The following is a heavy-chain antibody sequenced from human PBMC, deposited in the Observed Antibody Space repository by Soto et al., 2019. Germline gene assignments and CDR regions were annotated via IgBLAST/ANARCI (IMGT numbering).Heavy chain of an antibody. J-gene: IGHJ6*02. V-gene: IGHV3-23*01. Sequence: PGGSLRLSCAASGFTFSSYAMSWVRQAPGKGLEWVSATSGSGGSTYYADSVKGRFTISRDNSKNTLYLQMNSLRAEDTAVYYCAKRNLEGDYYYGMDVWGQGTTVTVSS. CDR2: TSGSGGST. CDR3: AKRNLEGDYYYGMDV. CDR1: GFTFSSYA.